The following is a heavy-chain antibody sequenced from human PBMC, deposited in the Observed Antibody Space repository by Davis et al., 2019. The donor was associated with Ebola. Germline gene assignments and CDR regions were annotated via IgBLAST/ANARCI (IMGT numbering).Heavy chain of an antibody. J-gene: IGHJ4*02. CDR1: GGSISSYY. Sequence: MPSETLSLTCTVSGGSISSYYWSWIRQPPGKGLEWIGYIYYSGSTNYNPSLKSRVTISVDTSKNQFSLKLSSVTAADTAVYYCARVPGYSYGLDYWGQGTLVTVSS. CDR3: ARVPGYSYGLDY. CDR2: IYYSGST. V-gene: IGHV4-59*01. D-gene: IGHD5-18*01.